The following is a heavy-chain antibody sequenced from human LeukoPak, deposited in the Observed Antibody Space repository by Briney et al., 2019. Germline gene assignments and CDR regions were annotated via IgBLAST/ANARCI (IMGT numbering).Heavy chain of an antibody. J-gene: IGHJ4*02. CDR1: GYTFTSYG. Sequence: ASVKVSCKASGYTFTSYGISWGRQAPGQGVEGMGWISAYNGNTNYAKKLQGRVNMTTETSKRREYMEMRSLRYDGTAVYYCARSFSPTYYYDSSGYYLDYWGQGTLVTVSS. CDR3: ARSFSPTYYYDSSGYYLDY. D-gene: IGHD3-22*01. V-gene: IGHV1-18*01. CDR2: ISAYNGNT.